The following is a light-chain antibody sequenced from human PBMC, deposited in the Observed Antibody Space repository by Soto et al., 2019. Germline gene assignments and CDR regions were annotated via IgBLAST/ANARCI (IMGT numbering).Light chain of an antibody. J-gene: IGLJ3*02. V-gene: IGLV2-14*03. CDR3: SSYSRTSSLGV. CDR1: SSDVGDYNY. CDR2: DVS. Sequence: QSALTQPASVSGSPGQSVTISCTGPSSDVGDYNYVSWYQRHPGKAPRLIIYDVSHRPSGVSNRFSGSKSGNTASLAISGLPAEDEADYFCSSYSRTSSLGVFGGGTKLTVL.